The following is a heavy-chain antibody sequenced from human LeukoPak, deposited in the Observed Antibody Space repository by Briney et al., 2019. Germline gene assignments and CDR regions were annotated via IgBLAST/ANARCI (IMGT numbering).Heavy chain of an antibody. CDR2: IRYDGSNK. Sequence: GGSLRLSCAASGFTFSSYGMHWVRQAPGKGLEWVAFIRYDGSNKYYADSVKGRFTISRDNSKNTLYLQMNSLRAKDTAVYYCAKSPVLRYFDWLQPPDYWGQGTLVTVSS. CDR1: GFTFSSYG. J-gene: IGHJ4*02. D-gene: IGHD3-9*01. CDR3: AKSPVLRYFDWLQPPDY. V-gene: IGHV3-30*02.